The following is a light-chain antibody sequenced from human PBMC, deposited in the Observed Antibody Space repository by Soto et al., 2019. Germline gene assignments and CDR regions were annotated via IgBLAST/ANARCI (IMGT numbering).Light chain of an antibody. CDR3: LQDSNYPLA. Sequence: AIQMTQSPSSLSAYVGDRVTIACRASQGIRNDLGWYQQKPGKAPKLLIYAASSLEGGVPSRFSGSGSGTDFTLTISSLQPEDFATYYCLQDSNYPLAFGGGTKVEIK. V-gene: IGKV1-6*01. CDR1: QGIRND. CDR2: AAS. J-gene: IGKJ4*01.